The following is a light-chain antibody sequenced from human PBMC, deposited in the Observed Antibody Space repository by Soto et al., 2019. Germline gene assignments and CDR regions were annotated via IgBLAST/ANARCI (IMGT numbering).Light chain of an antibody. CDR3: QQYSTWPPRYT. V-gene: IGKV3-15*01. CDR1: QSVSSY. Sequence: EIVMTQSPATLSVSPGGRATLSCRASQSVSSYLAWYQQRPGQPPRLLIYRASTRVTGIPDRFSGSGSVTEFSLTISSLQSEDFAVYYCQQYSTWPPRYTFGQGTKLEI. CDR2: RAS. J-gene: IGKJ2*01.